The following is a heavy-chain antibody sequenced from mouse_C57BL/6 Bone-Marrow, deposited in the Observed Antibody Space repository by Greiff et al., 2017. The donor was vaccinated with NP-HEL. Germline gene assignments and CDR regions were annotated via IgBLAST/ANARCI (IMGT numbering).Heavy chain of an antibody. CDR2: FHPYNDDN. D-gene: IGHD2-1*01. CDR3: ARGGNYWYYFDY. CDR1: GYTFTTYP. Sequence: QVHVKQSGAELVKPGASVKMSCKASGYTFTTYPIEWVKQNHGKSLEWIGNFHPYNDDNEYNEKFKNKATLTVEKSSSTVYLELSRLTSDDSSVDYCARGGNYWYYFDYWGQGTTLTVSS. V-gene: IGHV1-47*01. J-gene: IGHJ2*01.